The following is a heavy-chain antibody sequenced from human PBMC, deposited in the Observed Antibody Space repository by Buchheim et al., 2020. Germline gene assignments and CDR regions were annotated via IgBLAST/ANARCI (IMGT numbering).Heavy chain of an antibody. D-gene: IGHD2-15*01. CDR2: SSGSGGST. CDR1: GFTFSSYA. Sequence: EVQLLESGGGLVQPGGSLRLSCAASGFTFSSYAMSWVRQAPGKGLEWVSASSGSGGSTYYADFVKGRFTISRDNSKNTLYLEMNSLRAEDTAVYYCAEDRCSGGICYRGWFDPWGQGTL. J-gene: IGHJ5*02. CDR3: AEDRCSGGICYRGWFDP. V-gene: IGHV3-23*01.